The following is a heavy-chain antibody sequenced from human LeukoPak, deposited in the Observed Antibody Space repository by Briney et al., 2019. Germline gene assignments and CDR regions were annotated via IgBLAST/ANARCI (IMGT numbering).Heavy chain of an antibody. Sequence: GGSLRLSCVTSGFSVSNNYMSWVRQAPGKGLEWVTALTGGSSGAYYADSVKGRFTVSRDNSKSTLYLQMNSLRAEDTAVYYCTKGSGSSRPYYFDSWGQGTLVTVSS. V-gene: IGHV3-23*01. D-gene: IGHD6-6*01. CDR1: GFSVSNNY. J-gene: IGHJ4*02. CDR3: TKGSGSSRPYYFDS. CDR2: LTGGSSGA.